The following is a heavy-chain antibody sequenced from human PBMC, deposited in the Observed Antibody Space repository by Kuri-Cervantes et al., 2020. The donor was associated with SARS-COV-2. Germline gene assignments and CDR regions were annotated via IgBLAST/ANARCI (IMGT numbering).Heavy chain of an antibody. D-gene: IGHD3-10*01. CDR1: GFTFSDYY. Sequence: GGSLRLSCAASGFTFSDYYMSWIRQAPGKGLEWVAVISYDGSNKYYADSVKGRFTISRDNSKNTLYLQMNSLRAEDTAVYYCARGFGELLGPGMDVWGQGNTVHVAS. V-gene: IGHV3-30-3*01. CDR3: ARGFGELLGPGMDV. J-gene: IGHJ6*02. CDR2: ISYDGSNK.